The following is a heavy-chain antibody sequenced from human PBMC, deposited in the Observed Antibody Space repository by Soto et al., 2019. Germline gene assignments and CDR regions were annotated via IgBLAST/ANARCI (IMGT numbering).Heavy chain of an antibody. CDR1: GFSFSSYT. V-gene: IGHV3-21*01. CDR2: ISITGSYI. Sequence: TGGSLRLSCAASGFSFSSYTMDWVRQAPGKGLQWVSSISITGSYIYYADSVKGRFAISRNNAQNSLYLHMNSLRAEDTAVYYCARGAIRGYSYGHSDYWGQGTPVTVSS. D-gene: IGHD5-18*01. J-gene: IGHJ4*02. CDR3: ARGAIRGYSYGHSDY.